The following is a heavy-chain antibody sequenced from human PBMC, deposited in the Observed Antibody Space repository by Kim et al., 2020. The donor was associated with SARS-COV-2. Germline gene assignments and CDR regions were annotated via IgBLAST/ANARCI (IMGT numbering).Heavy chain of an antibody. CDR1: GHTFTTYA. V-gene: IGHV1-3*01. Sequence: ASVKVSCKASGHTFTTYAMHWVRQAPGQRLEWMGWINAGNGNTKYSQKFRGRVTITSDTSANTVYMDLSSLRSEDTAVYYCARVGTNGIPASRWNFWGQG. CDR2: INAGNGNT. D-gene: IGHD6-13*01. CDR3: ARVGTNGIPASRWNF. J-gene: IGHJ4*02.